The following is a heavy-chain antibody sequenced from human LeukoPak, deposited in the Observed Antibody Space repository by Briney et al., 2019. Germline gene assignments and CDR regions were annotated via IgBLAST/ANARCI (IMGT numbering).Heavy chain of an antibody. Sequence: GGSLRLSCAASGFTFSNYAMTWVRQAPGRGLEWVSTMTDSGGQTFYADSVKGRFTISRDMSKNTLYLQMNSLRVDDTAVYYCATVGVSCSSSNCYAYFDYWGQGTLVAVSS. CDR2: MTDSGGQT. V-gene: IGHV3-23*01. CDR1: GFTFSNYA. J-gene: IGHJ4*02. CDR3: ATVGVSCSSSNCYAYFDY. D-gene: IGHD2-2*01.